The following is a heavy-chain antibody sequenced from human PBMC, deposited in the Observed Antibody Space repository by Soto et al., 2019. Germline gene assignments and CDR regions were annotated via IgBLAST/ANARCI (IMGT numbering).Heavy chain of an antibody. CDR3: ATAGGGYYYAY. Sequence: GGSLRLSCAASGFTFSDHYMDWVRQAPGKGLEWVGRTRNKANSYTTEYAASVTGRFTISRDDSKNSLYLQMNSLKTEDTAVYYCATAGGGYYYAYWGQGTLVTVSS. V-gene: IGHV3-72*01. J-gene: IGHJ4*02. CDR1: GFTFSDHY. D-gene: IGHD3-22*01. CDR2: TRNKANSYTT.